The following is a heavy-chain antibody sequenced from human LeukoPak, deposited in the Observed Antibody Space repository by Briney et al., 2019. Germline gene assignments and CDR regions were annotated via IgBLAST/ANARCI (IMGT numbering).Heavy chain of an antibody. V-gene: IGHV4-59*01. J-gene: IGHJ4*02. CDR2: IYNSGST. CDR1: GDSISSSY. D-gene: IGHD2-21*01. Sequence: SEALSLTCTVSGDSISSSYWSWIRQPPGKGLEWSGYIYNSGSTNYNPSLKSRVTMSVDTSKNQFSLKLSSVTAADTAVYYCARSPHISIFPYYFDYWGQGTLVTVSS. CDR3: ARSPHISIFPYYFDY.